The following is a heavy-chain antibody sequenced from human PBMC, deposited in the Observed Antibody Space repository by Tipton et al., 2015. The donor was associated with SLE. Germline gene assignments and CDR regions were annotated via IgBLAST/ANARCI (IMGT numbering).Heavy chain of an antibody. CDR1: GDSINSDGYF. CDR3: ARDLHGGYRGGAFDI. CDR2: IYYSGST. D-gene: IGHD5-12*01. J-gene: IGHJ3*02. Sequence: LRLSCTVSGDSINSDGYFWTWIRQPPGKGLEWIGYIYYSGSTYYNPSLQSRLTMSVDTSRNQFSLKLSSVTAADTAVYYCARDLHGGYRGGAFDIWGQGTMVTVSS. V-gene: IGHV4-31*03.